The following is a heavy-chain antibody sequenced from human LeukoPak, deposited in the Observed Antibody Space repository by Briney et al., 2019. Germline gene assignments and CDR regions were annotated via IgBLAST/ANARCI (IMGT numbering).Heavy chain of an antibody. V-gene: IGHV3-74*01. J-gene: IGHJ1*01. CDR3: ARAMSGRREL. CDR2: INEDGSRT. Sequence: GGPLRLFCAGCGFTFSIYWVHWVRQAPGKGLVGVSRINEDGSRTDYADFVKGRFTISRDTAKNTLYLQMNSLSAEDTAMYYCARAMSGRRELWGQGTLVTVSP. D-gene: IGHD1-26*01. CDR1: GFTFSIYW.